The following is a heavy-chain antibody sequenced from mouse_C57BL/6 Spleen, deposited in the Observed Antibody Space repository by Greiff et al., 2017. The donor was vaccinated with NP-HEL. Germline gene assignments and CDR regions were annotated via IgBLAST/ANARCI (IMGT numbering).Heavy chain of an antibody. J-gene: IGHJ3*01. Sequence: VQLQQSGPELVKPGASVKISCKASGYAFSSSWMNWVKQRPGKGLEWIGRIYPGDGDTNYNGKFKGKATLTADKSSSTAYMQLSSLTSEDSAVYFCARSGVLLRSLAYWGQGTLVTVSA. CDR3: ARSGVLLRSLAY. CDR1: GYAFSSSW. CDR2: IYPGDGDT. D-gene: IGHD1-1*01. V-gene: IGHV1-82*01.